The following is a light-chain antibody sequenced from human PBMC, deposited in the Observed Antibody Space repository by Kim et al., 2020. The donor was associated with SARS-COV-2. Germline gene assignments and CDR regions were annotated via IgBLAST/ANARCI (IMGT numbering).Light chain of an antibody. V-gene: IGKV1-5*03. CDR1: QSVNIW. J-gene: IGKJ4*01. CDR3: QHYNTYSSLT. CDR2: KAS. Sequence: DVQMTQSPSTLSASVGDRVTITCRASQSVNIWLAWYQQKPGKAPKLLIYKASSLQSGVPSRFSGSGSGTEFTLTISSLQPDDFATYYCQHYNTYSSLTFGGGTKLEIK.